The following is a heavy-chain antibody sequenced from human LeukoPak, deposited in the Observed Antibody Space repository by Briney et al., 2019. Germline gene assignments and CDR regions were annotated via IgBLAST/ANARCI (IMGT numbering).Heavy chain of an antibody. CDR1: GDTLITHY. CDR2: IVSVIGVA. D-gene: IGHD3-22*01. V-gene: IGHV1-69*02. CDR3: ARHSSRGHYYDFDF. J-gene: IGHJ4*02. Sequence: SVKVSCKAPGDTLITHYISGVRQAPGQGLVWVGRIVSVIGVATYAQSLQGRVIITADRSTNPAYMELSSLRFEDSAVYFCARHSSRGHYYDFDFWGQGSLVTVSS.